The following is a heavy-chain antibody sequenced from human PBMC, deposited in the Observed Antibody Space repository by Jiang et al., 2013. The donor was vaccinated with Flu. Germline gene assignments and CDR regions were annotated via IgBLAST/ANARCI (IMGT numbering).Heavy chain of an antibody. CDR1: GGSISSGDYY. D-gene: IGHD4-17*01. J-gene: IGHJ4*02. CDR3: ARVTKTMTTVTRNFDY. V-gene: IGHV4-30-4*01. Sequence: GSGLVKPSQTLSLTCTVSGGSISSGDYYWSWIRQPPGKGLEWIGYIYYSGSTYYNPSLKSRVTISVDTSKNQFSLKLSSVTAADTAVYYCARVTKTMTTVTRNFDYWGQGTLVTVSS. CDR2: IYYSGST.